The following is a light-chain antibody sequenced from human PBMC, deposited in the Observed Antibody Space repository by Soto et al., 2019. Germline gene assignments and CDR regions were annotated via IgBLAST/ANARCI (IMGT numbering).Light chain of an antibody. CDR2: EVS. V-gene: IGLV2-14*01. CDR1: SSDVGAY. J-gene: IGLJ2*01. CDR3: SSYTTSNTLV. Sequence: QSALTQPASVSGSPGQSITISCTGTSSDVGAYVSWYQQHPGKAPKLMIFEVSDRPSGVSNRFSGSKSGNTASLTISGLHAEDEADYYCSSYTTSNTLVFGGGTKLTVL.